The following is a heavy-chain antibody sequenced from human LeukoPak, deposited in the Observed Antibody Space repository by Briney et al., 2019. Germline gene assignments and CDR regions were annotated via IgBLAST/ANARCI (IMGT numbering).Heavy chain of an antibody. CDR1: GFTFSSYS. D-gene: IGHD6-13*01. CDR3: ARDATYSGSWYADY. J-gene: IGHJ4*02. Sequence: GGSLRLSCAASGFTFSSYSMNWVRQAPGKGLEWVSSISSSSSYIYYADSVKGRFTISRDNAKNSLYLQMNSLRAEDTAVYYCARDATYSGSWYADYWGQGTLVTVSS. V-gene: IGHV3-21*01. CDR2: ISSSSSYI.